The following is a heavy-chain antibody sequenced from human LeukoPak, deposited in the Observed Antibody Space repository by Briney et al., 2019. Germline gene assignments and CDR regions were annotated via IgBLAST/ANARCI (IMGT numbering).Heavy chain of an antibody. CDR3: AKDSSRGIQLWFYY. Sequence: QSGGSLRLSCAASGFTFSSYAMSWVRQAPGKGLEWVSAISGSGGSTYYADSVKGRFTISRDNSKNTLYLQMNSLRAEDTAVYYCAKDSSRGIQLWFYYWGQGTLVTVSS. CDR1: GFTFSSYA. V-gene: IGHV3-23*01. CDR2: ISGSGGST. D-gene: IGHD5-18*01. J-gene: IGHJ4*02.